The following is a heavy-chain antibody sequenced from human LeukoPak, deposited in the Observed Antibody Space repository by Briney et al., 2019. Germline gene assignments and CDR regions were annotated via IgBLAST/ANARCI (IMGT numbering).Heavy chain of an antibody. CDR3: ARVAVASRPNWFDP. D-gene: IGHD6-6*01. J-gene: IGHJ5*02. CDR1: GYIFTSYH. V-gene: IGHV1-46*01. CDR2: INPSSDGK. Sequence: ASVKVSCKASGYIFTSYHIHWVRQAPGQGLEWVGIINPSSDGKSYAQRFQGRVTFTRDTSTSTAYMELRSLTSEDTAVYFCARVAVASRPNWFDPWGQGTLVTFSS.